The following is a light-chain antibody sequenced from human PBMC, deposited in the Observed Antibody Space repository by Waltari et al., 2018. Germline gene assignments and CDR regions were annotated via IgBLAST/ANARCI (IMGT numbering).Light chain of an antibody. CDR2: DVN. CDR3: CSYAGSSVSV. CDR1: SRDGGNYNL. V-gene: IGLV2-23*02. J-gene: IGLJ3*02. Sequence: QSALTQTATASGSPGQSINISCTGSSRDGGNYNLFSWNQQHPGDTPKLIIYDVNKRPLGVSNRFSGSKSGNTASLTISGLQAADEAYYYCCSYAGSSVSVFGGGTKVTVL.